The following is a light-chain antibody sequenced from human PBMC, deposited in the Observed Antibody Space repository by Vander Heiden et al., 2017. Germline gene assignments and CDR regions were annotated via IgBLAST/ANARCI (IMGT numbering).Light chain of an antibody. J-gene: IGKJ1*01. Sequence: DIQMTQSPSTLSASVGDRVTITCGASESIGNRLAWYQQKPGRAPELLMYEASRLQSGVTSRFSGSGSGTVFTLTISSLQPDDFATYYCQHRRTFGQGTRVEIK. CDR1: ESIGNR. CDR3: QHRRT. V-gene: IGKV1-5*03. CDR2: EAS.